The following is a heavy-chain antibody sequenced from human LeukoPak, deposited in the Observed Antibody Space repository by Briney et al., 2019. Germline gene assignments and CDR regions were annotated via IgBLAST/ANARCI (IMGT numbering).Heavy chain of an antibody. Sequence: SVKVSCKASGGTFSSYAISWVRKAPGQGLEWMGRIIPIFGIANYAQKSQGRVTITADKSTSTAYMELSSLRSEDTAVYYCAREDYGGNSRANYFDYWGQGTLVTVSS. V-gene: IGHV1-69*04. D-gene: IGHD4-23*01. J-gene: IGHJ4*02. CDR3: AREDYGGNSRANYFDY. CDR2: IIPIFGIA. CDR1: GGTFSSYA.